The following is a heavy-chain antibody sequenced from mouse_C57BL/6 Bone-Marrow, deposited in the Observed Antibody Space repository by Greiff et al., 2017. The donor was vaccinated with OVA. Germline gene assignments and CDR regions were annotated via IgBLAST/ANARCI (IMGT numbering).Heavy chain of an antibody. Sequence: QVQLQQPGAELVKPGASVKMSCKASSYTFTSYWITWVKQRPGQGLEWIGDIYPGSGSTNYNEKLKSKATLTVDTSSSTAYLQLSRLTSEDSAVYYCAGRGPPAMDYWGQGTSVTVSS. J-gene: IGHJ4*01. CDR3: AGRGPPAMDY. CDR1: SYTFTSYW. V-gene: IGHV1-55*01. D-gene: IGHD3-3*01. CDR2: IYPGSGST.